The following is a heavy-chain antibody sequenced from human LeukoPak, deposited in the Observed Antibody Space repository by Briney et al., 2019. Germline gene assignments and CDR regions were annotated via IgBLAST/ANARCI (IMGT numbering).Heavy chain of an antibody. CDR1: GYTFTSYG. Sequence: ASVKVSCKASGYTFTSYGISWVRQAPGQGLEWMGWISAYNGNTNYAQKLQGRVTMTTDTSTSTAYMELRSLRSDDTAVYYCARINEYSSGGEDRLDYWGQGTLVTVSS. CDR2: ISAYNGNT. CDR3: ARINEYSSGGEDRLDY. V-gene: IGHV1-18*01. D-gene: IGHD6-25*01. J-gene: IGHJ4*02.